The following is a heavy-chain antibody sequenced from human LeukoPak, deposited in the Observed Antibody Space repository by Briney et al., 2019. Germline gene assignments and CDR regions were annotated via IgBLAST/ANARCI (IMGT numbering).Heavy chain of an antibody. CDR1: GFTFSSYA. V-gene: IGHV3-30*14. Sequence: PGGSLRLSCAASGFTFSSYAMHWVRQAPGKGLEWVAVISYDGSNKYYADSVKGRFTISRDNSKNTLYLQMNSLRAEDTAVYYCARDRPSSAWGQGTLVTVSS. CDR2: ISYDGSNK. J-gene: IGHJ4*02. CDR3: ARDRPSSA.